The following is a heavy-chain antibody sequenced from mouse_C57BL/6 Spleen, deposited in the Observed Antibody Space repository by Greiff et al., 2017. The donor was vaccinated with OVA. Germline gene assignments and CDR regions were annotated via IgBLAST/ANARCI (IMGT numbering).Heavy chain of an antibody. Sequence: LQESGPELVKPGASVKISCKASGYSFTGYYMHWVKQSSEKSLEWIGEINPSTGGTSYNQKFKGKATLTVDKSSSTAYMQLKSLTSEDSAVYYCARWEGDYWGQGTTLTVSS. CDR2: INPSTGGT. CDR3: ARWEGDY. CDR1: GYSFTGYY. V-gene: IGHV1-43*01. D-gene: IGHD4-1*01. J-gene: IGHJ2*01.